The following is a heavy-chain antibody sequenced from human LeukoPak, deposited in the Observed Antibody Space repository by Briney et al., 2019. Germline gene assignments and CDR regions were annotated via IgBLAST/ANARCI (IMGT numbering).Heavy chain of an antibody. CDR3: AKGRYCSSTSCYTGMRGNWFDP. CDR2: ISGSGGST. Sequence: GGSLRLSCAASGFTFSSYSMNWVRQAPGKGLEWVSAISGSGGSTYYADSVKGRFTISRDNSKNTLYLQMNSLRAEDTAVYYCAKGRYCSSTSCYTGMRGNWFDPWGQGTLVTVSS. D-gene: IGHD2-2*02. J-gene: IGHJ5*02. V-gene: IGHV3-23*01. CDR1: GFTFSSYS.